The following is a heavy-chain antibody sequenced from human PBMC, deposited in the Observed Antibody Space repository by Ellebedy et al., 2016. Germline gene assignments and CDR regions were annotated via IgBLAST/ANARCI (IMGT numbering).Heavy chain of an antibody. Sequence: SETLSLTXAVYGGSFSGYYWSWIRQPPGKGLEWIGEINHSGSTNYNPSLKSRVTISVDTSKNQFSLKLSSVTAADTAVYYCARQGYGGWYIDYWGQGTLVTVSS. D-gene: IGHD6-19*01. CDR2: INHSGST. CDR3: ARQGYGGWYIDY. J-gene: IGHJ4*02. CDR1: GGSFSGYY. V-gene: IGHV4-34*01.